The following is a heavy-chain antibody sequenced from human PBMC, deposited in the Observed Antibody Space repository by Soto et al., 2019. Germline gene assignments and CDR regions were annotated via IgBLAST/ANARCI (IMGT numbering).Heavy chain of an antibody. D-gene: IGHD6-13*01. V-gene: IGHV3-74*01. CDR3: ARGIAAAGPYYYYGMDV. CDR1: GFTFSSYW. CDR2: INSDGSST. Sequence: LRLSCAASGFTFSSYWMHWVRQAPGKGLVWVSRINSDGSSTSYADSVKGRFTISRDNAKNTLYLQMNSLRAEDTAVYYCARGIAAAGPYYYYGMDVWGQGTTVTVSS. J-gene: IGHJ6*02.